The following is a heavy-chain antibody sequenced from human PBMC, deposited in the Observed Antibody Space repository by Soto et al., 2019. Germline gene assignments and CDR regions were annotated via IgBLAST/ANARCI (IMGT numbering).Heavy chain of an antibody. CDR3: AKDSGSYYEYYYYSMDV. V-gene: IGHV3-30*18. CDR2: ISYDGSNK. D-gene: IGHD1-26*01. CDR1: GFTFSSYG. J-gene: IGHJ6*02. Sequence: PGGSLRLSCAASGFTFSSYGMHWVRQAPGKGLEWVAVISYDGSNKYYADSVKGRFTISRDNSKNTLYLQMNSLRAEDTAVYYCAKDSGSYYEYYYYSMDVWGQGTTVTV.